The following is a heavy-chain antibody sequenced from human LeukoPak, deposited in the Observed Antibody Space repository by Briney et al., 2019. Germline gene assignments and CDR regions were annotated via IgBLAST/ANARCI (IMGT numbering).Heavy chain of an antibody. CDR1: GYSISSGYY. V-gene: IGHV4-38-2*02. D-gene: IGHD3-10*01. CDR2: IYHSGST. CDR3: AYCSNYCYYYMDV. Sequence: SETLSLTCTVSGYSISSGYYWGWIRQPPGKGLEWIGSIYHSGSTYYNPSLKSRVTISVDTSKNQFSLKLSSVTAADTAVYYCAYCSNYCYYYMDVWGKGTTVTVSS. J-gene: IGHJ6*03.